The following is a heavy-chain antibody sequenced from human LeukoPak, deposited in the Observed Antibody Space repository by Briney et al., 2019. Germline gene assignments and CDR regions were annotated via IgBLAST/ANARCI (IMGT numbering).Heavy chain of an antibody. J-gene: IGHJ1*01. Sequence: GEFLKISCKASGYSFTNYWIGWVRQMPGKGLEWMGIIYPGESDTRYSPSFQGQVTISADKSISTAYLQRSSLQASDTAMYYCATYAGSSSKYFQDWGHRTLVTVSS. CDR2: IYPGESDT. CDR3: ATYAGSSSKYFQD. V-gene: IGHV5-51*01. D-gene: IGHD3-10*01. CDR1: GYSFTNYW.